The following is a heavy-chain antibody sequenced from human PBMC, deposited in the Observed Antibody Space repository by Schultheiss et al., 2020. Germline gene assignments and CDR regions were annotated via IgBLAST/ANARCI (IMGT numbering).Heavy chain of an antibody. D-gene: IGHD3/OR15-3a*01. CDR2: ISDSGGST. CDR1: GFTFSDHW. Sequence: GGSLRLSCAVSGFTFSDHWMSWVRQAPGKGLDWVSTISDSGGSTYYVDSVKGRFTISRDNSKNTLYLQMNSLRAEDTAVYYCARGGLALGGFDYWGQGALVTVSS. J-gene: IGHJ4*02. V-gene: IGHV3-23*01. CDR3: ARGGLALGGFDY.